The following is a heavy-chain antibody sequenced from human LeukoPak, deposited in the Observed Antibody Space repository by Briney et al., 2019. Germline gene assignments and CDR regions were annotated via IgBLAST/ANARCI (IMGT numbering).Heavy chain of an antibody. V-gene: IGHV4-34*01. CDR2: INHSGST. CDR3: ARAGGSRYSYGLGYFDY. CDR1: GGSFSGYY. J-gene: IGHJ4*02. D-gene: IGHD5-18*01. Sequence: PSETLSLTCAVYGGSFSGYYWSWIRQSPGKGLECIGEINHSGSTNYNPSLKSRVTISVDTSKNQISLKLNSVTAADTAVYYCARAGGSRYSYGLGYFDYWGQGTLVTVSS.